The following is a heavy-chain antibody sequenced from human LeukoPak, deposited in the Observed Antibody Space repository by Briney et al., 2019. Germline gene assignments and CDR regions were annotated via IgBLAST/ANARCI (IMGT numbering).Heavy chain of an antibody. D-gene: IGHD3-16*01. CDR3: ARRLDDYVWGASFDY. Sequence: ASVKVSCKASGYTFTSYGISWVRQAPGQGLEWMGWISAYNGNTNYAQKFQGRVTMTRDTSISTAYMELSRLRSDDTAVYYCARRLDDYVWGASFDYWGQGTLVTVSS. J-gene: IGHJ4*02. CDR1: GYTFTSYG. V-gene: IGHV1-18*01. CDR2: ISAYNGNT.